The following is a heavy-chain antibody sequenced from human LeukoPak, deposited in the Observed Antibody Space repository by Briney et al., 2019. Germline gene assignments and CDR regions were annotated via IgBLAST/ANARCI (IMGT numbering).Heavy chain of an antibody. CDR1: GGSISRGSYY. V-gene: IGHV4-61*02. D-gene: IGHD4-23*01. Sequence: SETLSLTCTVSGGSISRGSYYWSWIRQPAGKGLEWIGRIYTSGSTNYNPSLKSRVTISVDTSKNQFSLKLSSVTAADTAVYYCARVSYGGIVIFDYWGQGTPVTVSS. J-gene: IGHJ4*02. CDR3: ARVSYGGIVIFDY. CDR2: IYTSGST.